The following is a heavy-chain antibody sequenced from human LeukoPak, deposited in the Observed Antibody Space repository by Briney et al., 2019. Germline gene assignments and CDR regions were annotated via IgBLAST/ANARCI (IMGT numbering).Heavy chain of an antibody. V-gene: IGHV3-72*01. CDR1: GFTFSDHF. CDR3: ASTGWVRGFDY. D-gene: IGHD3-10*01. J-gene: IGHJ4*02. Sequence: GGSLRLSCAASGFTFSDHFMDWVRQAPGKRLEWVGRSGNKGNSYITEYAASVEGRFTISRDDSKKSLYLQMNSLKTEDTAVYYCASTGWVRGFDYWGQGTPVTVSS. CDR2: SGNKGNSYIT.